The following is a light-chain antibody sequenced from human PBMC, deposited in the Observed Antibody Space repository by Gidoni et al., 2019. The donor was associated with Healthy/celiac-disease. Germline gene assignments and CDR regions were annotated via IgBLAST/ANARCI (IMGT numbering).Light chain of an antibody. Sequence: NFMLTQPHSVSESPWKTVTISCTRSSGSIASNYVQWYQQRPGSAPTTVIYEDNQRPSGVPDRFSGSIDSSSNSASLTISGLKTEDEADYYCQSYDSSIPVFGGGTKLTVL. CDR3: QSYDSSIPV. V-gene: IGLV6-57*04. CDR2: EDN. J-gene: IGLJ3*02. CDR1: SGSIASNY.